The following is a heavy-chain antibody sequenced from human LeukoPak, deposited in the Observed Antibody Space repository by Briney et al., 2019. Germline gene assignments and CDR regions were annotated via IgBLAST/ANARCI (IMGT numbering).Heavy chain of an antibody. V-gene: IGHV3-48*01. CDR1: GFTFSSYS. CDR2: ISSSSSTI. CDR3: ARDRGLWFGELSYGMDV. Sequence: GGSLRLSCAASGFTFSSYSMNWVRQAPGKGLEWVSYISSSSSTIYYADSVKGRFTISRDNAKNTLYLQMNSLRAEDTAVYYCARDRGLWFGELSYGMDVWGQGTTVTVSS. J-gene: IGHJ6*02. D-gene: IGHD3-10*01.